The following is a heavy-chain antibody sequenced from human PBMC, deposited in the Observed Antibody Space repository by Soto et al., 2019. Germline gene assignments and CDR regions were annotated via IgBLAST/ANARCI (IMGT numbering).Heavy chain of an antibody. J-gene: IGHJ4*02. CDR1: GYSFTNYW. D-gene: IGHD5-12*01. Sequence: PGESLKISCKGSGYSFTNYWIGWVRQMPGKGLEWMGIIYPGDSDTRYSPSFQGLVTISADRSITTAYLQWISLKASDTAMYYCVSRRDGYKYMDYWGQGTLVTVSS. CDR3: VSRRDGYKYMDY. V-gene: IGHV5-51*01. CDR2: IYPGDSDT.